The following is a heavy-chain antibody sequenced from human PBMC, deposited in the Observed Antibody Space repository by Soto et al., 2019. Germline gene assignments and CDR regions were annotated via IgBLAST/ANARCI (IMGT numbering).Heavy chain of an antibody. CDR2: INHSGVT. J-gene: IGHJ6*02. V-gene: IGHV4-34*01. D-gene: IGHD6-19*01. Sequence: PPDTLSLTGAVYDASFSGYYLRWIRQPPGKGLEWIGEINHSGVTNYKPSLKRRVTISVDTSKNQFSLQLKSVTAADTALYYCARFSGSYYYAMDVWGQGSTVT. CDR3: ARFSGSYYYAMDV. CDR1: DASFSGYY.